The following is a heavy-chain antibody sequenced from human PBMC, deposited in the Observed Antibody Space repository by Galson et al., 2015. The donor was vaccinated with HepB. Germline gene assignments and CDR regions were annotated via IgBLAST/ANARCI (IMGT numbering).Heavy chain of an antibody. CDR3: AREGTITMVRGDNWFDP. CDR2: IYYSGST. J-gene: IGHJ5*02. D-gene: IGHD3-10*01. CDR1: GGSISSSSYY. V-gene: IGHV4-39*02. Sequence: LSLTCTVSGGSISSSSYYWGWIRQPPGKGLEWIGSIYYSGSTYYNPSLKSRVTISVDTSKNQFSLKLSSVTAADTAVYYCAREGTITMVRGDNWFDPWGQGTLVTVSS.